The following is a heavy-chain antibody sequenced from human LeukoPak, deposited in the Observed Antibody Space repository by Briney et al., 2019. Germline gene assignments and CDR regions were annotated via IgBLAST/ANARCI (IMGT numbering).Heavy chain of an antibody. CDR2: ISSNGGST. D-gene: IGHD4-23*01. CDR3: ARHYGGNSPLYWAQDYYDMDV. V-gene: IGHV3-64*01. CDR1: GFTFSSYA. J-gene: IGHJ6*03. Sequence: PGGSLRLSCAASGFTFSSYAMHWVRQAPGKGLEYVSAISSNGGSTYYANSVKGRFTISRDNSKNTLYLQMGSLRAEDMAVYYCARHYGGNSPLYWAQDYYDMDVWGKGTTVTVSS.